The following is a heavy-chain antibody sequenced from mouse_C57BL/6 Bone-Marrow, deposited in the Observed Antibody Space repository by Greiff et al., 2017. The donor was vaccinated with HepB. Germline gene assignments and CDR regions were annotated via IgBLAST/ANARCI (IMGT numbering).Heavy chain of an antibody. CDR1: GFNIKDDY. CDR3: TTDGITTVVATPFDY. V-gene: IGHV14-4*01. CDR2: IDPENGDT. J-gene: IGHJ2*01. D-gene: IGHD1-1*01. Sequence: EVQLKESGAELVRPGASVKLSCTASGFNIKDDYMHWVKQRPEQGLEWIGWIDPENGDTEYASKFQGKATITADTSSNTAYLQLSSLTSEDTAVYYCTTDGITTVVATPFDYWGQGTTLTVSS.